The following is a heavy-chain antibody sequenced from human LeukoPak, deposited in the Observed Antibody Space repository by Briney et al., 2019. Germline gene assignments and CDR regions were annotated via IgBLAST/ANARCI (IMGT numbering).Heavy chain of an antibody. CDR1: GFTFGHFA. V-gene: IGHV3-30*04. CDR3: ARGPGGDYAWYFDL. J-gene: IGHJ2*01. D-gene: IGHD4-17*01. CDR2: ISYDGDST. Sequence: GGSLRLSCVASGFTFGHFAMHWVRQAPGKGLEWIAFISYDGDSTYYADSVNGRFTISRDNAKNSLYLQMNSLRAEDTAVYYCARGPGGDYAWYFDLWGRGTLVTVSS.